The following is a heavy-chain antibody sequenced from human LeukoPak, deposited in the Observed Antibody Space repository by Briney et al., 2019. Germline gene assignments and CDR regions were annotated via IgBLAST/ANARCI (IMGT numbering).Heavy chain of an antibody. CDR1: GGSFSGYY. CDR2: INHSGST. CDR3: ARLLPRTTGWQQLVQHPGHFDY. J-gene: IGHJ4*02. Sequence: PSETLSLTCAVYGGSFSGYYWSWIRQPPGKGLEWIGEINHSGSTNYNPSLKSRVTISVDTSKNQFSLKLSSVTAADTAVYYCARLLPRTTGWQQLVQHPGHFDYWGQGTLVTVSS. V-gene: IGHV4-34*01. D-gene: IGHD6-13*01.